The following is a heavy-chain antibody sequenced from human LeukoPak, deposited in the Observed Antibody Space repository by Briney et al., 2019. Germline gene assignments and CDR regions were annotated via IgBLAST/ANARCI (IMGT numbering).Heavy chain of an antibody. CDR3: ARVARDYYLWSDPIETFYFDS. V-gene: IGHV3-48*03. CDR2: ISKSGGPI. CDR1: GFTFSSYE. J-gene: IGHJ4*02. D-gene: IGHD3-3*01. Sequence: PGGSLRLSCTASGFTFSSYEMYWVRQAPGKGLEWISYISKSGGPIYYADSVQGRFTISRENAKNSLYLQMNSLRAEDTAIYYCARVARDYYLWSDPIETFYFDSWGQGTLVTVSS.